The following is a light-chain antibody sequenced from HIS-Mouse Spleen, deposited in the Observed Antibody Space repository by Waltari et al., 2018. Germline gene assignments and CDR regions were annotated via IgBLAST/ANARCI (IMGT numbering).Light chain of an antibody. CDR3: YSTDSSGNHRRV. CDR1: ALPKKY. CDR2: EDS. Sequence: SYELTQPPSVSVSPGQTARITYSGAALPKKYAYWYQQKSGQAPVLVIYEDSKRPSGTPERFSGSSSGTMATLTISGAQVEDEADYYCYSTDSSGNHRRVFGGGTKLTVL. J-gene: IGLJ3*02. V-gene: IGLV3-10*01.